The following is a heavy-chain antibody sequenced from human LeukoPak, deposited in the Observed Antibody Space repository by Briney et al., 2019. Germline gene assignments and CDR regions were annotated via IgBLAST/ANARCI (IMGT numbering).Heavy chain of an antibody. CDR3: ARTSSLWFGELFH. D-gene: IGHD3-10*01. J-gene: IGHJ4*02. CDR2: INPNSGGT. CDR1: GYTFTGYY. V-gene: IGHV1-2*02. Sequence: GASVKVSCKASGYTFTGYYMHWVRQAPGQGLEWMGWINPNSGGTNYAQKFQGRVTMTRDTSISTAYMELSRLRSDDTAVYYCARTSSLWFGELFHWGQGTLVTVSS.